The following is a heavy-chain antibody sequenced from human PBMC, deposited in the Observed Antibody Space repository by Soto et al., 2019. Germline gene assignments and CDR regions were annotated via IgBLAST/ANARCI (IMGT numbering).Heavy chain of an antibody. V-gene: IGHV4-39*01. CDR1: GGSISSTSYY. J-gene: IGHJ4*02. CDR2: FYYSGST. D-gene: IGHD6-19*01. Sequence: QLQLQESGPGLVKPSETLSLTCTVSGGSISSTSYYWVWIRQPPGKGLEWIGSFYYSGSTYYNPSLKSRVTTSVDTSENQFSLKRSSVTAADTAVYYCVRQVVDGTVAGTGSFDYWGQGTLVTVSS. CDR3: VRQVVDGTVAGTGSFDY.